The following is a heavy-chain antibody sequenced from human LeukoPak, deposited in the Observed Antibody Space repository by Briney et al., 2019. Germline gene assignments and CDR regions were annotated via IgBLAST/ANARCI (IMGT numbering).Heavy chain of an antibody. J-gene: IGHJ6*02. CDR3: ARGTGGRYCDWFSANYYGTDV. V-gene: IGHV3-30-3*01. CDR1: GFTFSSYA. D-gene: IGHD3-9*01. Sequence: GRSLRLSCAASGFTFSSYAMHWVRQAPGKGLEWVAVISYDGSNKYYADSVKCRFTISRDNSKNTLYLQMNSLRAEDTAVYYCARGTGGRYCDWFSANYYGTDVWGQGTTVTVSS. CDR2: ISYDGSNK.